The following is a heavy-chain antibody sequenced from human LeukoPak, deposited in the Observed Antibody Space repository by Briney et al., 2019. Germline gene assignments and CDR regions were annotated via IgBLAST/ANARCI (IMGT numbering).Heavy chain of an antibody. J-gene: IGHJ6*03. Sequence: QSGGSLRLSCAASGFTVSRNYMSWVRQAPGKGLEWVSVIYSGGRTYYADSVKGRFTISRDNSKNTLYLQMNSLRAEDTAVYYCARHGSMTLIRGRLRYYYMDVWGKGTTVTISS. V-gene: IGHV3-66*04. CDR1: GFTVSRNY. D-gene: IGHD3-10*01. CDR3: ARHGSMTLIRGRLRYYYMDV. CDR2: IYSGGRT.